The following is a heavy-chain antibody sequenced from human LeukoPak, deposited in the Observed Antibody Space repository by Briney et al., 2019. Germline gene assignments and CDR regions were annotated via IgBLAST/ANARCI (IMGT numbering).Heavy chain of an antibody. V-gene: IGHV3-53*01. Sequence: GGSLRLSCAASGFTVSSNYMSWVRQAPGKGLEWVSVIYSGGSTYYADSVKGRFTISRDNSKNTLYLQMNSLRAEDTAVYYCARDGPGYDSSGYYPKYYFDYWGQGTLVTVSS. CDR2: IYSGGST. J-gene: IGHJ4*02. CDR1: GFTVSSNY. D-gene: IGHD3-22*01. CDR3: ARDGPGYDSSGYYPKYYFDY.